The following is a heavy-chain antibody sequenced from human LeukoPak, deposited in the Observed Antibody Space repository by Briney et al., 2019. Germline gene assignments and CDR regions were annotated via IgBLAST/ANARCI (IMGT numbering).Heavy chain of an antibody. D-gene: IGHD3-22*01. CDR1: GYTFTDYY. CDR3: ARRYYDSSGYYSPLNY. Sequence: ASVKVSCKASGYTFTDYYIHWVRQAPGQGLEWMGRINPNSGGTNNAQKFTGRVTMTRDTSIGTAYMELSRLRSDDTAVYYCARRYYDSSGYYSPLNYWGQGALVTVSS. J-gene: IGHJ4*02. CDR2: INPNSGGT. V-gene: IGHV1-2*06.